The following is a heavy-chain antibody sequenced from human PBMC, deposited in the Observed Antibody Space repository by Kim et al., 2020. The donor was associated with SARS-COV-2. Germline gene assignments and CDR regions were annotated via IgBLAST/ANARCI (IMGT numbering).Heavy chain of an antibody. V-gene: IGHV4-39*01. D-gene: IGHD6-19*01. CDR2: IYYSGST. J-gene: IGHJ5*02. Sequence: SETLSLTCTVSGGSISSSSYYWGWIRQPPGKGLEWIGSIYYSGSTYYNPSLKSRVTISVDTSKNQFSLKLSSVTAADTAVYYCARHYLGSGWYGVGWFDPWGQGTLVTVSS. CDR3: ARHYLGSGWYGVGWFDP. CDR1: GGSISSSSYY.